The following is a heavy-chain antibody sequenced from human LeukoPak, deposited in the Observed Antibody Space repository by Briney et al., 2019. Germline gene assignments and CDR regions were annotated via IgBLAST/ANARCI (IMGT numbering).Heavy chain of an antibody. CDR2: IIPIFGTA. V-gene: IGHV1-69*01. J-gene: IGHJ4*02. CDR3: ASQTLQAAGPPIYFDY. D-gene: IGHD6-13*01. Sequence: SVKVSCKASGGTFSSYAISWVRQAPGQGLEWMGGIIPIFGTANYAQKFQGRVTITADESTSTAYMELSSLRSEDTAVYYCASQTLQAAGPPIYFDYWGQGTLVTVSS. CDR1: GGTFSSYA.